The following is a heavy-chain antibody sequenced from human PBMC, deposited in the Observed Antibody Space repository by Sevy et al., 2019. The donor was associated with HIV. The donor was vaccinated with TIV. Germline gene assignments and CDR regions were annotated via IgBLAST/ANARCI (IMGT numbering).Heavy chain of an antibody. CDR3: ARGNMITFGRVIATFDA. V-gene: IGHV1-2*02. J-gene: IGHJ4*02. CDR2: INPNSGAT. D-gene: IGHD3-16*02. Sequence: ASVKVSCEASGYTFTGHYIHWVRQAPGQGLEWMGLINPNSGATKYAQTFQGRVTMTRDTSISAAYMDLSGLRSDDTAVYYCARGNMITFGRVIATFDAWGRGTQVTVSS. CDR1: GYTFTGHY.